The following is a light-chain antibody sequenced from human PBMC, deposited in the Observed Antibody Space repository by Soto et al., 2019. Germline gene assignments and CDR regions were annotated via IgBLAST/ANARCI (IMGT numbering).Light chain of an antibody. Sequence: DVQLTQSPSSLSASIGDRVTITCRASQGISSFLAWYQQKPGKVPKLLIYAASTLQSGVLSRFSGSGSGTDFTLTISSLQPEDVATYYCQKYNDSPWTFGQGTKVDIK. V-gene: IGKV1-27*01. CDR3: QKYNDSPWT. J-gene: IGKJ1*01. CDR2: AAS. CDR1: QGISSF.